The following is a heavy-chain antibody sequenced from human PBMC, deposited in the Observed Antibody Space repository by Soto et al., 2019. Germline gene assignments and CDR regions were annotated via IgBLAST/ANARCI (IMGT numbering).Heavy chain of an antibody. J-gene: IGHJ4*02. CDR1: GFSLSNARMG. D-gene: IGHD3-22*01. CDR3: ARIDSSGYYYGPVLDY. CDR2: IFSNDEK. Sequence: SGPTLVNPTETLTLTCTFSGFSLSNARMGVSWISQPPGKALEWLAHIFSNDEKSYSTSLKSRLTISKDTSKSQVVLTMTNMDPVDTATYFCARIDSSGYYYGPVLDYWGKGTLVTVSS. V-gene: IGHV2-26*01.